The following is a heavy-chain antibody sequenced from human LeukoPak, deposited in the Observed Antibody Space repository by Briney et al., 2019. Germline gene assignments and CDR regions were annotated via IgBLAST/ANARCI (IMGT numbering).Heavy chain of an antibody. D-gene: IGHD7-27*01. V-gene: IGHV1-18*01. CDR2: ISAYNGNT. CDR3: ARSTEENWDPNWFDP. J-gene: IGHJ5*02. CDR1: GYTFTSYG. Sequence: ASVKVSCKASGYTFTSYGISWVRQAPGQGLEWMGWISAYNGNTNYAQKLQGRVTMTTDTSTSTAYMELRSLRSGDTAVCYCARSTEENWDPNWFDPWGQGTLVTVSS.